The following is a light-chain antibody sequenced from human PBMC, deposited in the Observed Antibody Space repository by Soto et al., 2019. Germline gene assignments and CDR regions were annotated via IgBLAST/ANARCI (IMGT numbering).Light chain of an antibody. J-gene: IGLJ3*02. Sequence: QSALTQPPSASGPPGQSVTISCTGTSTDVGAYNYVSWYQQHPGKAPELLIYEVTKRPSGGPDRFSGSKSGNTASLTVSGLQGDDEADYYCGSLAGNRNLVFGGGTTLTVL. CDR3: GSLAGNRNLV. CDR2: EVT. CDR1: STDVGAYNY. V-gene: IGLV2-8*01.